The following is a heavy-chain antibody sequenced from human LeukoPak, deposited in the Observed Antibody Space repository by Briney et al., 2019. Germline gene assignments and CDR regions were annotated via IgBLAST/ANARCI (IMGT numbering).Heavy chain of an antibody. CDR1: GGSFSGYY. V-gene: IGHV4-30-4*01. CDR3: AGGGITMVRGVSFGY. CDR2: IYYSGST. D-gene: IGHD3-10*01. J-gene: IGHJ4*02. Sequence: SETLSLTCAVYGGSFSGYYWSWIRQPPGKGLEWIGYIYYSGSTYYNPSLKSRVTISVDTSKNQFSLKLSSVTAADTAVYYCAGGGITMVRGVSFGYWGQGTLVTVSS.